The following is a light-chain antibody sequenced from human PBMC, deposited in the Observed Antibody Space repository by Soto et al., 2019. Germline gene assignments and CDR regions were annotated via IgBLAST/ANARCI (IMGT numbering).Light chain of an antibody. CDR2: WAS. Sequence: DIVMTQSPDSLAVSLGERATINCKSSQSVLYSSNNKNYLTWYQQRPGQPPNLLISWASTRESGVPDRFSGSGSETDFTLTISSLQAEDVAVYYCQQSYSTPWTFGQGTKVEIK. J-gene: IGKJ1*01. CDR1: QSVLYSSNNKNY. CDR3: QQSYSTPWT. V-gene: IGKV4-1*01.